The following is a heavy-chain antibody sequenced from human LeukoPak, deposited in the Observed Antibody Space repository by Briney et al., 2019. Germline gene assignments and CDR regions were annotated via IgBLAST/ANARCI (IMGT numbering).Heavy chain of an antibody. Sequence: GGSLRLSCAASGFTFSSCWMSWVRQAPGKGLEWVANIKQDGSEKYYVDSVKGRFTISRDNAKNSLYLQMNSLRAEDTAVYYCARGTFYGDYDLDAFDIWGQGTMVTVSS. V-gene: IGHV3-7*01. CDR3: ARGTFYGDYDLDAFDI. J-gene: IGHJ3*02. CDR1: GFTFSSCW. D-gene: IGHD4-17*01. CDR2: IKQDGSEK.